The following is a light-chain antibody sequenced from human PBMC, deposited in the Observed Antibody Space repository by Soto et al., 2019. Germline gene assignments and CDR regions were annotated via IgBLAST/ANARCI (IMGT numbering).Light chain of an antibody. CDR3: HQYGRSASSIT. Sequence: EIVLTQSPGTLSLSPGERATLSCRASQSVSSSYLAWYQQKPGQAPRLLIYGASTRATGIPDRFSGGGSGTDFTLTISRVEPEDFAVYYCHQYGRSASSITFGPGTKVDIK. J-gene: IGKJ3*01. V-gene: IGKV3-20*01. CDR1: QSVSSSY. CDR2: GAS.